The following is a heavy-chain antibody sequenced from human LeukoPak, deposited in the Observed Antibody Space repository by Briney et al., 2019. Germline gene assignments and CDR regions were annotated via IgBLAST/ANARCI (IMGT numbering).Heavy chain of an antibody. Sequence: AAVKVSCKASGGTFSSYAISWVRQAPGQGLEWVGGIIPIFGTANYAQKFQGRVTITTDESTSTAYMELSSLRSEDTAAYYCARASAGTGENWFDPWGQGTLVTVSS. CDR1: GGTFSSYA. CDR3: ARASAGTGENWFDP. D-gene: IGHD6-13*01. J-gene: IGHJ5*02. CDR2: IIPIFGTA. V-gene: IGHV1-69*05.